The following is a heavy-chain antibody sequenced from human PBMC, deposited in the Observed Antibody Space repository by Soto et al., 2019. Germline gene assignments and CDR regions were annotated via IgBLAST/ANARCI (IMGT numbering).Heavy chain of an antibody. Sequence: QVQLVESGGGVVQPGRSLRLSCAASGFTFSSYGMHWVRQAPGKGLEWVALIWYDGSNKYYADSVKGRFTISRDNSKNTLYLQMNSLRAEDTAVYYCARDGTITMVRGVIIFGMDVWGQGTTVTVSS. CDR3: ARDGTITMVRGVIIFGMDV. CDR2: IWYDGSNK. D-gene: IGHD3-10*01. CDR1: GFTFSSYG. J-gene: IGHJ6*02. V-gene: IGHV3-33*01.